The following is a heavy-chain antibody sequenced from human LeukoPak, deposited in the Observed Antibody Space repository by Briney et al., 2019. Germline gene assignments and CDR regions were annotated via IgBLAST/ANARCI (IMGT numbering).Heavy chain of an antibody. V-gene: IGHV1-18*01. CDR1: GSTFSSYA. Sequence: ASVKVSCKASGSTFSSYAISWVRRAPGQGLEWMGWISTYNGNTNYAQNLQGRVTMTTDTSTSTAYMELRSLISDDTAVYYCARLLTPTGFYYYYMDVWGKGTTDTVSS. CDR2: ISTYNGNT. J-gene: IGHJ6*03. CDR3: ARLLTPTGFYYYYMDV. D-gene: IGHD1-1*01.